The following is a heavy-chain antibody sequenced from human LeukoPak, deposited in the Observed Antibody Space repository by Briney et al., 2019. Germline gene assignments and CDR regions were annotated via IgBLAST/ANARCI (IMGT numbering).Heavy chain of an antibody. V-gene: IGHV5-51*01. J-gene: IGHJ4*02. CDR1: GSSFSSYW. CDR2: IYPGDSDT. Sequence: GASLQISCQGSGSSFSSYWIGWVRQLPGKGLEWMGIIYPGDSDTRYSPTFQGQVTISADKSISTAYLQWSSLKASDTAMYYCARRGGRSDYGDYRPFDYWGQGTLVTVSS. D-gene: IGHD4-17*01. CDR3: ARRGGRSDYGDYRPFDY.